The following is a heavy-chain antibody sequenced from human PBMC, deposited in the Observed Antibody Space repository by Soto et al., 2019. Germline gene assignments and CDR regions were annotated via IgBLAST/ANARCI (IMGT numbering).Heavy chain of an antibody. CDR1: GFTVSSNY. D-gene: IGHD1-26*01. Sequence: GGSLRLSCAASGFTVSSNYMSWVRQAPGKGLEWVSVIYSGVSTYYADSVKGRFTISRDNSKNTLYLQMNSLRAEDTAVYYCARDMGATNAFDIWGQGTMVTVSS. V-gene: IGHV3-53*01. CDR2: IYSGVST. CDR3: ARDMGATNAFDI. J-gene: IGHJ3*02.